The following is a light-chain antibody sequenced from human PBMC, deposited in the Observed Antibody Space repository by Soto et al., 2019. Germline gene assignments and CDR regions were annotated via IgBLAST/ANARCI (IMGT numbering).Light chain of an antibody. V-gene: IGKV3-11*01. Sequence: EIVLTQSPATLSLSPGERATLSCRASQSVSSYLAWYQQKPGQAPRLLIHGASNRATGIPDRFSGSGSGTDFSLTISSLEPEDFAVYYCQQYDTSPRTFGQGTKVDIK. J-gene: IGKJ1*01. CDR1: QSVSSY. CDR2: GAS. CDR3: QQYDTSPRT.